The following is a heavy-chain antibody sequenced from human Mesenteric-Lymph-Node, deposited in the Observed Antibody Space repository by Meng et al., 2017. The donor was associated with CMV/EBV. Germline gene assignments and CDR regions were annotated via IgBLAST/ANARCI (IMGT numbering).Heavy chain of an antibody. Sequence: SETLSLTCTVSGGTISGYYWSWIRQPPGKGLEWIGEINHSGSTNYNPSLKSRVTISVDTSKNQFSLKLSSVTAADTAVYYCARGPPARPGEAWFDPWGQGTLVTVSS. D-gene: IGHD6-6*01. CDR1: GGTISGYY. V-gene: IGHV4-34*01. CDR2: INHSGST. CDR3: ARGPPARPGEAWFDP. J-gene: IGHJ5*02.